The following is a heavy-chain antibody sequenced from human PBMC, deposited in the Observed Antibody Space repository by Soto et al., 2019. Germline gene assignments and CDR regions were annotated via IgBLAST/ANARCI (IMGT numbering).Heavy chain of an antibody. Sequence: SETLSLTCTVSGGSISSGDYYWSWIRQPPGKGLEWIGYIYYSGSTYYNPSLKSRVTISVDTSKNQFSLKLSSVTAADTAVYYCARWYYYDSSGYYFDYWGQGTLVTVSS. CDR3: ARWYYYDSSGYYFDY. J-gene: IGHJ4*02. D-gene: IGHD3-22*01. CDR2: IYYSGST. V-gene: IGHV4-30-4*01. CDR1: GGSISSGDYY.